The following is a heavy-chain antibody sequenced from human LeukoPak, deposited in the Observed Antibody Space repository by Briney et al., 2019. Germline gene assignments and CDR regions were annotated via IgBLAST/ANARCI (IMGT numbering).Heavy chain of an antibody. V-gene: IGHV3-21*01. Sequence: GGSLRLSCEASGFTFYSNSMYWVRQAPGKGLEWVSSISSSSSYIYYADSVKGRFTISRDNAKNSLYLQMNSLRAEDTAVYYCARIPAHMWSVYAPFNYSSQGTLVTVSS. CDR2: ISSSSSYI. CDR3: ARIPAHMWSVYAPFNY. D-gene: IGHD3-3*01. J-gene: IGHJ4*02. CDR1: GFTFYSNS.